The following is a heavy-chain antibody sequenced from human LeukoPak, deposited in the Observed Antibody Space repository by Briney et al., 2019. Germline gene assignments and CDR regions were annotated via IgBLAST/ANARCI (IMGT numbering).Heavy chain of an antibody. Sequence: SETVSLTCGVSSGSVSSTNWLTWLRQPPGKGLEWIGEVHLDGRTNFNPSLKSRLTMSVDLSENHHSLKLTSVTAADTAVYYCAREGGFYRPLDYSGQGTLLTVSS. CDR1: SGSVSSTNW. V-gene: IGHV4-4*02. CDR3: AREGGFYRPLDY. D-gene: IGHD6-25*01. J-gene: IGHJ4*02. CDR2: VHLDGRT.